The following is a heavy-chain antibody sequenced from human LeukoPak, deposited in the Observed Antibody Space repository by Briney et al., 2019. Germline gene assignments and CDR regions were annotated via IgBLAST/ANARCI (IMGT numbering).Heavy chain of an antibody. J-gene: IGHJ4*02. CDR2: TYYRSKWYN. D-gene: IGHD5-18*01. Sequence: KRSQTLSPTCAISGDSVSSNSAAWNWIRQSPSRGLEWLGRTYYRSKWYNDYAVSVKSRITINPDTSKNQFSLQLNSVTPEDTAVYYCARGSEQLHRGGNFDYWGQGTLVTVSS. V-gene: IGHV6-1*01. CDR3: ARGSEQLHRGGNFDY. CDR1: GDSVSSNSAA.